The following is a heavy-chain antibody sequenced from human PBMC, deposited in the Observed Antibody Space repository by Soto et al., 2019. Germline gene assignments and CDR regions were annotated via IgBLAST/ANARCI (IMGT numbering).Heavy chain of an antibody. CDR1: GFSLSTSEVG. Sequence: QITLKESGPTLVKPTQTLTLTCTFSGFSLSTSEVGVGWIRQPPGKALEWLALLYWDDDKRYNPSLKSRLTITKDTSKNQVVLTLTPMDPVGTPTYYCVHRAGMGGNSWLPGHWGQGTLVTVSS. V-gene: IGHV2-5*02. D-gene: IGHD6-13*01. CDR2: LYWDDDK. J-gene: IGHJ4*02. CDR3: VHRAGMGGNSWLPGH.